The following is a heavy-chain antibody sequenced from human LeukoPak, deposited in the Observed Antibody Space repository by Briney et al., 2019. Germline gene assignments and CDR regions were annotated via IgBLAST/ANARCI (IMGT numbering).Heavy chain of an antibody. Sequence: ALRLSCAASGFTFSSYGMHWVRQPPGKGLEWVAVISYDGSNKYYADSVKGRFTISRDNSKNTLYLQMNSLRAEDTAVYYCAKDSSGWYFDYWDQGTLVTVSS. J-gene: IGHJ4*02. CDR3: AKDSSGWYFDY. V-gene: IGHV3-30*18. D-gene: IGHD6-19*01. CDR1: GFTFSSYG. CDR2: ISYDGSNK.